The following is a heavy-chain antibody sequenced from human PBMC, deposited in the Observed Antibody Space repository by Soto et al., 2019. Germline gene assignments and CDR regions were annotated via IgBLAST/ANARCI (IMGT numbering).Heavy chain of an antibody. J-gene: IGHJ5*02. Sequence: SETLSLTCAVYGGSFSGYYWSWIRQPPGKGLEWIGEINHSGSTNYNPSLKSRVTISVDTSKNQFSLKLSSVTAADTAVYYCARGSRMGPYGSGSYYGSHWFDPWGQGTLVTVSS. D-gene: IGHD3-10*01. CDR1: GGSFSGYY. CDR2: INHSGST. V-gene: IGHV4-34*01. CDR3: ARGSRMGPYGSGSYYGSHWFDP.